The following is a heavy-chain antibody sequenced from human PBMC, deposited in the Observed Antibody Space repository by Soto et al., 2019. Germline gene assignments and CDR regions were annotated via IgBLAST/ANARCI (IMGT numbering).Heavy chain of an antibody. V-gene: IGHV2-5*01. D-gene: IGHD5-18*01. CDR2: IYWNDDK. J-gene: IGHJ4*02. CDR3: AHIDTAMVDAYYFDY. Sequence: QITLKESGPTLVKPTQTLTLTCTFSGFSLSTSGVGVGWIRQPPGKALEWLALIYWNDDKRYSPSLKSTLTITKDTSKIQVVLTMTNMDPVDTATYYCAHIDTAMVDAYYFDYWGQGTLVTVSS. CDR1: GFSLSTSGVG.